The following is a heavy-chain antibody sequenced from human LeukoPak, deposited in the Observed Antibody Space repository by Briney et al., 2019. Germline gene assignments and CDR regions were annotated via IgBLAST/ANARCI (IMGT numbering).Heavy chain of an antibody. CDR1: GYIFTSYF. V-gene: IGHV1-46*01. J-gene: IGHJ4*02. D-gene: IGHD5-18*01. CDR2: INPSGGST. Sequence: ASVKVSCKASGYIFTSYFMHWVRQAPGQGLEWMGLINPSGGSTRYAQKFQGRVTMTRDMSTSTVYMELRSLRSDDTAVYYCARGSSYGFSMGYWGQGTLVTVSS. CDR3: ARGSSYGFSMGY.